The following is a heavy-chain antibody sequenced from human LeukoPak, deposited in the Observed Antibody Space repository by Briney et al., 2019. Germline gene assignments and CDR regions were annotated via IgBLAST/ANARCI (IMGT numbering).Heavy chain of an antibody. D-gene: IGHD4-23*01. CDR2: INTNTGNP. CDR1: GYTFTSFA. J-gene: IGHJ1*01. Sequence: GASVKVSCKASGYTFTSFALNWVRQAPGQGLEWMGSINTNTGNPTYAQGFTGRFVFSLDTSVSTAYLQISSLKAKDTAVYYCARESGYGGNMGFQHWGQGTLVTVSS. CDR3: ARESGYGGNMGFQH. V-gene: IGHV7-4-1*02.